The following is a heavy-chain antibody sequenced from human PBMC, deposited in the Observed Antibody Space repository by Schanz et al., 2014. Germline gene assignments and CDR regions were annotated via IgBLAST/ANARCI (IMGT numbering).Heavy chain of an antibody. Sequence: QLQESGPGLVKPSETLSLTCNVSGVAISSFYWSWIRQAPGKGLEWIGFSYYRVNTNYNPSLRSRVTILGDTSTNKFGLGLGSVTAADTAVYYCARLKGISGSFTSFFDYWGQGIVVTVSS. V-gene: IGHV4-59*08. D-gene: IGHD6-19*01. CDR1: GVAISSFY. J-gene: IGHJ4*02. CDR3: ARLKGISGSFTSFFDY. CDR2: SYYRVNT.